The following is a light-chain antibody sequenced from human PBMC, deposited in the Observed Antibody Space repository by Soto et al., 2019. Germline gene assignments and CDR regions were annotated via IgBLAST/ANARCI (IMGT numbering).Light chain of an antibody. CDR1: PSVSSSY. Sequence: EIVLTQSPGTLSLSPGERATLSCRASPSVSSSYLACYQQKPGQAPRLLIYGASSRATGIPDRFSGSGSGTAFTLTISRLEPEDFAVYYCQQYCSSPWTFGQGTKVEIK. CDR3: QQYCSSPWT. J-gene: IGKJ1*01. V-gene: IGKV3-20*01. CDR2: GAS.